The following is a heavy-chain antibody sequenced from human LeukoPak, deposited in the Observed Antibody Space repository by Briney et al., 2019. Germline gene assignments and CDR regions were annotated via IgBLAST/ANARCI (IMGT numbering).Heavy chain of an antibody. D-gene: IGHD1-26*01. CDR1: GYTFTSYG. CDR2: ISAYNGNT. J-gene: IGHJ4*02. V-gene: IGHV1-18*01. CDR3: GRDWGPRGSYFGGDAYL. Sequence: GASVKVSCKASGYTFTSYGISWVRQAPGQGLEWMGWISAYNGNTNYAQKLQGRVTMTTDTSTSTAYMELRSLRADDKAVYYWGRDWGPRGSYFGGDAYLRGPGTLVTVSS.